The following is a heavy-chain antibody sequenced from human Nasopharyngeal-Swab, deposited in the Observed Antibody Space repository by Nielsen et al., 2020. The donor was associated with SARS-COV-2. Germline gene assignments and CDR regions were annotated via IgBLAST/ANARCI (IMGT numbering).Heavy chain of an antibody. J-gene: IGHJ3*02. V-gene: IGHV3-7*04. CDR2: IKQDGSEQ. CDR1: GFPLSHYY. CDR3: ARESVVTGMDDATDI. Sequence: GGSLRLSCAASGFPLSHYYMTWVRQPPGKGLEWVSNIKQDGSEQFYADSVKGRFTISRGNAKNSLYLQMDSLRADDTAVYYCARESVVTGMDDATDIWGQGTMVTVSS. D-gene: IGHD2-21*02.